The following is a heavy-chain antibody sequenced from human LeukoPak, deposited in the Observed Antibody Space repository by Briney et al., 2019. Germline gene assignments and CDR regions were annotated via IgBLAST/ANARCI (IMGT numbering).Heavy chain of an antibody. CDR2: ISSSGSTI. V-gene: IGHV3-48*03. D-gene: IGHD3-22*01. J-gene: IGHJ4*02. CDR1: GFTFSSYE. CDR3: ARGLARYYYDSSGYYDGFDY. Sequence: GGSLRLSCAASGFTFSSYEMNWVRQAPGKGLEWVSYISSSGSTIYYADSVKGRFTISRDNAKNSLYLQMNSLRAEDTAVYYCARGLARYYYDSSGYYDGFDYWGQGTLVTVSS.